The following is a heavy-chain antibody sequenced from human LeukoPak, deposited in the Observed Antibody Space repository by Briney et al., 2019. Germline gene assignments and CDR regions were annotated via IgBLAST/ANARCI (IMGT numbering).Heavy chain of an antibody. CDR3: ARDENIVVVPAVLDY. Sequence: GGSLRLSCAASGFTFSSYGMHWVRQAPGKGLEWVSSISSSSSYIYYADSVKGRFTISRDNAKNSLYLQMNSLRAEDTAVYYCARDENIVVVPAVLDYWGQGTLVTVSS. V-gene: IGHV3-21*01. J-gene: IGHJ4*02. CDR1: GFTFSSYG. CDR2: ISSSSSYI. D-gene: IGHD2-2*01.